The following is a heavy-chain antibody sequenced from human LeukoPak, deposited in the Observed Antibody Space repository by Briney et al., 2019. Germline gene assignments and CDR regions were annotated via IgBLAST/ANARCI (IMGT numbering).Heavy chain of an antibody. CDR1: GYTFTSYD. CDR3: ARSNQYSSGWSGDAFDI. D-gene: IGHD6-19*01. CDR2: MNPNSGNT. J-gene: IGHJ3*02. Sequence: GASVKVSCKASGYTFTSYDINWVRQATGQGLEWMGWMNPNSGNTGYAQKFQGRVTITRNTSISTAYMELSSLRSEDTAVYYCARSNQYSSGWSGDAFDIWGQGTMVTVSS. V-gene: IGHV1-8*03.